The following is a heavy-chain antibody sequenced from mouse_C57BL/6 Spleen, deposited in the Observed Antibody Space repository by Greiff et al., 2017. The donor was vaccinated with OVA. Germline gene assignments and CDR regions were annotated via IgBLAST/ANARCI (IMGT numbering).Heavy chain of an antibody. CDR2: ISGGGGNT. V-gene: IGHV5-9*01. CDR3: ARIYGAFNY. CDR1: GFTFSSYT. D-gene: IGHD1-1*01. Sequence: EVMLVESGGGLVKPGGSLKLSCAASGFTFSSYTMSWVRQTPEKRLEWVAAISGGGGNTYYPDSVKGRFTISRDNAKNTLYLQMSSLRSEDTALYYCARIYGAFNYWGQGTTLTVSS. J-gene: IGHJ2*01.